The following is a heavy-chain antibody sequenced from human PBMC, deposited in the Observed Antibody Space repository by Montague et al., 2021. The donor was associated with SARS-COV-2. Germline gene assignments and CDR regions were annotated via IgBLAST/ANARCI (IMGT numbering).Heavy chain of an antibody. D-gene: IGHD3-22*01. Sequence: SLRLSCAASGFTFSSYSMNWVRQAPGKGLEWVSSISSSSSYIYYADSVKGRFTISRDNAKNSLYLQMNSLRAEDTAVYYCARSTYYYDGSGSYYFDYWGQGTLVTVSS. CDR3: ARSTYYYDGSGSYYFDY. CDR2: ISSSSSYI. CDR1: GFTFSSYS. J-gene: IGHJ4*02. V-gene: IGHV3-21*01.